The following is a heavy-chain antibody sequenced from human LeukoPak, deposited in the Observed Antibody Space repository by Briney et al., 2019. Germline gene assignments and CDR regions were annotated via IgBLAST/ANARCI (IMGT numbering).Heavy chain of an antibody. CDR3: ARDFQGWFDP. CDR2: ISSGSTM. V-gene: IGHV3-48*03. Sequence: PGGSLRLSCAASGFTFSSYEMNWVRQAPGKGLEWVSYISSGSTMHYADSVKGRFTISRDNSKNTLYLQMGSLRAEDMAVYFCARDFQGWFDPWGQGTLVTVSS. CDR1: GFTFSSYE. J-gene: IGHJ5*02.